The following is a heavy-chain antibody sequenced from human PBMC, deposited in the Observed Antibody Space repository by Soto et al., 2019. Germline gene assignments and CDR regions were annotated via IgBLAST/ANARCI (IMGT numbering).Heavy chain of an antibody. Sequence: EVQLLESGGGLVRPGGSLRLSCAASGFTFSHYVLSWVRQAPGGGLEWVSSISGSGASENLADSVRGRFAMSRDLSTNTVSLQMNSLTVEDTAIYYCAKVRASYLSASYFYYGLEVWGQGTTVTVSS. CDR3: AKVRASYLSASYFYYGLEV. CDR2: ISGSGASE. CDR1: GFTFSHYV. V-gene: IGHV3-23*01. D-gene: IGHD2-21*01. J-gene: IGHJ6*02.